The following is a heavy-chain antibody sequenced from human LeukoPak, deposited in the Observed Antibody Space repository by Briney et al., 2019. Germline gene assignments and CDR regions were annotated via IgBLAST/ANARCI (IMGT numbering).Heavy chain of an antibody. J-gene: IGHJ4*02. CDR1: GLSFSTYW. V-gene: IGHV3-74*03. CDR3: AREGRVGGALQY. Sequence: GWSLRLSCAASGLSFSTYWMHWVRPAPGRGVGWVARINPDGSIRTYADSVQGRVTIPRDTANHSPFLQMNSLRAEDTAVYYCAREGRVGGALQYGGQGTPVTV. CDR2: INPDGSIR. D-gene: IGHD1-26*01.